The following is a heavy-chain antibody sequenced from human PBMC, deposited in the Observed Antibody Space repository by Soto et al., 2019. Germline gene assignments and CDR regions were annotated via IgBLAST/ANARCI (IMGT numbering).Heavy chain of an antibody. CDR2: INPSGGST. CDR3: ARVYPSDTRYGYVGNNWFDP. D-gene: IGHD5-18*01. CDR1: EYTFTSYW. Sequence: VQLVQSGAEVKKPGASVKVSCKASEYTFTSYWMHWVRQSAGQGLEWMGIINPSGGSTSYAQKFQGRVTMTRDTSTSTVYMELSSLRSEDTAVYYCARVYPSDTRYGYVGNNWFDPWGQGTLVTVSS. J-gene: IGHJ5*02. V-gene: IGHV1-46*03.